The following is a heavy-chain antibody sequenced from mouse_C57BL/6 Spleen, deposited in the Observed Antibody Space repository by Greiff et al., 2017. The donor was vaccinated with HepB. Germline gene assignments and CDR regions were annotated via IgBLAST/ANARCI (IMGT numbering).Heavy chain of an antibody. V-gene: IGHV1-55*01. J-gene: IGHJ3*01. Sequence: QVQLQQPGAELVKPGASVKISCKASGYTFTSYWITWVKQRPGQGLEWIGDISPGSGSTNYNEKFKSKATLTVDTSSSQAYMQLRSLTSEDSAVYYCARGDDGYSFAYWGQGTLVTVSA. CDR2: ISPGSGST. CDR3: ARGDDGYSFAY. D-gene: IGHD2-3*01. CDR1: GYTFTSYW.